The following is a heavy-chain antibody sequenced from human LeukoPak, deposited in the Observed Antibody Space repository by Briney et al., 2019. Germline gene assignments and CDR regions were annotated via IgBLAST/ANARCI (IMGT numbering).Heavy chain of an antibody. J-gene: IGHJ4*02. Sequence: PGGSLRLSCAASGFTFSNYWMHWVRQAPGKGLEWVAHINQDGSKEYYMDSVKARFTISRDNAKNSLSLQMNSLRAEDTAVYYCVRDGGVSGYDLLDYWGQGTLVTVSS. CDR1: GFTFSNYW. D-gene: IGHD5-12*01. V-gene: IGHV3-7*01. CDR3: VRDGGVSGYDLLDY. CDR2: INQDGSKE.